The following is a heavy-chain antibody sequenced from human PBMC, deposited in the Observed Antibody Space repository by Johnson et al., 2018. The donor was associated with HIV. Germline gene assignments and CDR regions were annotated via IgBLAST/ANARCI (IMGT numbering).Heavy chain of an antibody. D-gene: IGHD1-14*01. CDR2: IWYDGSEK. V-gene: IGHV3-33*01. Sequence: QVQLVESGGGVVQPGRSLRLSCAASGFTFSSYGMHWVRQAPGKGLEWVAVIWYDGSEKYYVDSVKGRFTISRDNAKNSLYLQMNSLRAEDTAVYYGARAFGSAFDIWGQGTMVTVSS. CDR3: ARAFGSAFDI. J-gene: IGHJ3*02. CDR1: GFTFSSYG.